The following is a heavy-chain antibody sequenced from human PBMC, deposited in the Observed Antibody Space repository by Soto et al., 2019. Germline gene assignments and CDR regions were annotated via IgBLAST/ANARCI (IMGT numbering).Heavy chain of an antibody. Sequence: SETLSLTCTVSGGSISSYYWSWIRQPPGKGLEWIGYIYYSESTNYNPSLKSRVTISVDTSKNQFSLKLSSVTAADTAVYYCARDRRTTYNWNDQYYYYGMDVWGQGTTVTVSS. J-gene: IGHJ6*02. V-gene: IGHV4-59*01. D-gene: IGHD1-1*01. CDR2: IYYSEST. CDR1: GGSISSYY. CDR3: ARDRRTTYNWNDQYYYYGMDV.